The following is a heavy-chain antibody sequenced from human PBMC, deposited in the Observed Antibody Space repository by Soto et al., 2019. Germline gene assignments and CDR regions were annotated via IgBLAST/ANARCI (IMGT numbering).Heavy chain of an antibody. V-gene: IGHV3-30-3*01. CDR2: IIYDGSNK. Sequence: PGGSLRLSCAASGFTFSSYAMRWVRQAPGKGLEWVSAIIYDGSNKYYADSVKGRFTISRYNSNYMLYLQMYSLRAEDMVLYYCARGGLWLLGAGHLDYWGQGTLVTVSS. CDR3: ARGGLWLLGAGHLDY. D-gene: IGHD5-18*01. J-gene: IGHJ4*02. CDR1: GFTFSSYA.